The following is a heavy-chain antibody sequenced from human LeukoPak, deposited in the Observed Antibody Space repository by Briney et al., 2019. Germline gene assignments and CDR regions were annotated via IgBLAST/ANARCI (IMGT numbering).Heavy chain of an antibody. V-gene: IGHV4-34*01. J-gene: IGHJ5*02. CDR2: INHSGST. CDR1: GGSFSGYY. Sequence: SETLSLTCAVYGGSFSGYYWSWIRQPPGKGLECIGEINHSGSTNYNPSLKSRVTISVDTSKNQFSLKLSSVTAADTAVYYCARRRQATIIVIRNSFDPWGQGTLVTVSS. CDR3: ARRRQATIIVIRNSFDP. D-gene: IGHD3-22*01.